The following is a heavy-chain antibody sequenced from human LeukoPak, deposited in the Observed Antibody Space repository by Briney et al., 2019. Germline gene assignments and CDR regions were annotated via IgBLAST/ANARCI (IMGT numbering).Heavy chain of an antibody. D-gene: IGHD6-13*01. CDR1: GFTVSSNY. V-gene: IGHV3-66*01. Sequence: GGSLRLSCAASGFTVSSNYMSWVRQAPGKGLEWVSVIYSGGSTYYADSVKGRLTISRDNSKNTLYLQMNSLRAEDTAVYYCARGMGSSWYGDDYWGQGTLVTVSS. J-gene: IGHJ4*02. CDR2: IYSGGST. CDR3: ARGMGSSWYGDDY.